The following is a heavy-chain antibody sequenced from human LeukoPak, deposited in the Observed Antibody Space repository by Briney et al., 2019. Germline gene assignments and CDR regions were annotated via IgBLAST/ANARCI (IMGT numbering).Heavy chain of an antibody. CDR2: ISYDGTDK. CDR3: AKESSQSMYYYYYCMDV. V-gene: IGHV3-30*02. Sequence: PGRSLRLSCAASGFSLSNYGMHWVRQAPGKGLEWVTLISYDGTDKYYADSAKGRFTISRDNSKNTLYLQMNSLRAEDTAVYYCAKESSQSMYYYYYCMDVWGQGTTVTVSS. J-gene: IGHJ6*02. CDR1: GFSLSNYG.